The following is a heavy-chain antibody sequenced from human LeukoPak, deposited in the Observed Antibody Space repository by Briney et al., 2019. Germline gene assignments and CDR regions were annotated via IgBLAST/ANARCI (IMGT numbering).Heavy chain of an antibody. CDR2: IIPIFGTA. CDR1: GGTFSSYA. Sequence: ASVKVSCKASGGTFSSYAISWVRQAPGQGLEWMGGIIPIFGTANYAQKFQGRVTITTDESTSTAYMELSSLRSEDTAVYYCATGPAAMPNYYYYMDVWGKGTTVTVSS. CDR3: ATGPAAMPNYYYYMDV. V-gene: IGHV1-69*05. D-gene: IGHD2-2*01. J-gene: IGHJ6*03.